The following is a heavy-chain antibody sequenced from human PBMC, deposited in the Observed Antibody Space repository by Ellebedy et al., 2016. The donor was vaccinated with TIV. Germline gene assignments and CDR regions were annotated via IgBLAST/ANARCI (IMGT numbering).Heavy chain of an antibody. J-gene: IGHJ3*02. CDR2: ISWNSGSI. Sequence: SLKISXAASGFTFDDYAMHWVRQAPGKGLEWVSGISWNSGSIGYADSVKGRFTISRDNAKNSLYLQMNSLRAEDTAVYYCARGDSSGWYTGDAFDIWGQGTMVTVSS. CDR3: ARGDSSGWYTGDAFDI. CDR1: GFTFDDYA. V-gene: IGHV3-9*01. D-gene: IGHD6-19*01.